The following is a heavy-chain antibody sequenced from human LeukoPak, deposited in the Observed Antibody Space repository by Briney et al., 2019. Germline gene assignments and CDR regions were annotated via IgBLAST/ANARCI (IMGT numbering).Heavy chain of an antibody. J-gene: IGHJ3*01. Sequence: GGSLRLSCAASGFTFDDYAMHWVRQAPGKGLEWVAFIRYDGSNKYYADSVKGRFTISRDNSKNTLYLQMNSLRAEDTAVYYCAKDRDYYDSSALLWGQGTMVTVSS. CDR2: IRYDGSNK. CDR1: GFTFDDYA. V-gene: IGHV3-30*02. D-gene: IGHD3-22*01. CDR3: AKDRDYYDSSALL.